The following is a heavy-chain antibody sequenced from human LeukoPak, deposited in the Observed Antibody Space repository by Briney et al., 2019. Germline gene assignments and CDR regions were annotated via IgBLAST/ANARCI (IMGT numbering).Heavy chain of an antibody. D-gene: IGHD5-24*01. V-gene: IGHV3-48*04. CDR2: ISWNSGSI. Sequence: GGSLRLSCAASGFTFSSYSMNWVRQAPGKGLEWFSGISWNSGSIGYADSVKGRFTISRDNPKNLLFLQINSLRVEDTAVYYCARETPRRGETRDGYRWGQGTVVTVSS. CDR1: GFTFSSYS. CDR3: ARETPRRGETRDGYR. J-gene: IGHJ4*02.